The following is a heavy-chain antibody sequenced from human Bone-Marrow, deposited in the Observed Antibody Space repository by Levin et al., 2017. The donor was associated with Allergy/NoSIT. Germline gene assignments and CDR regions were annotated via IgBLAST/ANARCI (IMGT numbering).Heavy chain of an antibody. J-gene: IGHJ4*02. D-gene: IGHD2-15*01. CDR2: IYWDDDK. Sequence: SGPTLVKPTQTLTLTCTFSGFSLNSRGVGVGWVRQPPGQALEWLAIIYWDDDKRYSPSLKSRGAITKDTSKNQVVLTLTNMDPGDTATYFCGHCRNSEWWSTKYWGPGTLVTASS. V-gene: IGHV2-5*02. CDR3: GHCRNSEWWSTKY. CDR1: GFSLNSRGVG.